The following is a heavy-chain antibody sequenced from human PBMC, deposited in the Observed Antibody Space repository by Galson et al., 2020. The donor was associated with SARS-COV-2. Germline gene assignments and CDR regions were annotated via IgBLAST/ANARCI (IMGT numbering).Heavy chain of an antibody. V-gene: IGHV3-48*03. Sequence: TGGSLRLSCAASGFTFSSYDMNWVRQAPGKGLEWVSYISSSGSTTFYADSVKGRFTISRDNAKNSLYLQMNSLRADDTAVYSCARDPTSSTGGGSWGKGTLVTVSS. CDR2: ISSSGSTT. J-gene: IGHJ5*02. D-gene: IGHD2-2*01. CDR3: ARDPTSSTGGGS. CDR1: GFTFSSYD.